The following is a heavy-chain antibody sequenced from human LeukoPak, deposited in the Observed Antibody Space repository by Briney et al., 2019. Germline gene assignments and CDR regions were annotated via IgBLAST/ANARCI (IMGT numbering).Heavy chain of an antibody. Sequence: RASVKVSCKASGYTFTSYGISWVRQAPGQGLEWMGWISAYNGNTNYAQKLQGRVTMTTDTSTSTAYMELRNLRSDDTAVYYCARTLLPNDFWSGPYYYYYYYMDVWGKGTTVTVSS. CDR3: ARTLLPNDFWSGPYYYYYYYMDV. D-gene: IGHD3-3*01. CDR2: ISAYNGNT. J-gene: IGHJ6*03. V-gene: IGHV1-18*01. CDR1: GYTFTSYG.